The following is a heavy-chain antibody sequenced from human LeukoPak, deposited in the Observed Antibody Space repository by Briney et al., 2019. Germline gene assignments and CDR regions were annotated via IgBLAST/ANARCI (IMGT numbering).Heavy chain of an antibody. CDR1: XXXFSXXA. Sequence: GGXXXLSXXXSXXXFSXXAXXWVRQAPGXGLEWVSAISGSGGSTYYADSVKGRFTISRDNSKNTLYLQMNSLRAEDTAVYYCAKGNRLWFVESHYGMDVWGQGTTVTVSS. J-gene: IGHJ6*02. D-gene: IGHD3-10*01. V-gene: IGHV3-23*01. CDR3: AKGNRLWFVESHYGMDV. CDR2: ISGSGGST.